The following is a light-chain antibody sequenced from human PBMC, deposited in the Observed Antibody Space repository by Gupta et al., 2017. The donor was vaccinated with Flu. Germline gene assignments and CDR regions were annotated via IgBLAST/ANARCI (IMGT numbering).Light chain of an antibody. CDR1: QSVSSK. V-gene: IGKV3-15*01. CDR3: LQYKNWPPWT. Sequence: EIVMTQSPATLSVSPGEGATLSCRASQSVSSKLAWYQQKPGQAPRLLIYGASTRVTGIPARFSGSGSGTEFTLTISSRQSEDFAVYYCLQYKNWPPWTFGQGTKVEMK. J-gene: IGKJ1*01. CDR2: GAS.